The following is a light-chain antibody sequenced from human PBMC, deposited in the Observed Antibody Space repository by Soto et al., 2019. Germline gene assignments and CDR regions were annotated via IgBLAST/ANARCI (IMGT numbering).Light chain of an antibody. CDR2: AAS. CDR1: QSVSSGS. V-gene: IGKV3-20*01. Sequence: IVLTQSPGTLSLSPGERATLSCRASQSVSSGSLAWYQQKPGQAPRLLIYAASSRATGIPDRFSGSGSGTDFTLTISIVEPEDFAVYYFQQYGRSPSTFGQGTRLEIK. CDR3: QQYGRSPST. J-gene: IGKJ5*01.